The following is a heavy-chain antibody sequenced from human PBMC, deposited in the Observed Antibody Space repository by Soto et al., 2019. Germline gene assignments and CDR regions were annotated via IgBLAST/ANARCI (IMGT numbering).Heavy chain of an antibody. CDR1: GFTFRSYW. CDR3: ARDYLVVPHRVIDY. CDR2: INSDGSST. J-gene: IGHJ4*02. Sequence: PGGSLRLSCAASGFTFRSYWMQWVRQAAGKGLVWVSWINSDGSSTSYADSVKGRFTISRDNAKNTLYLQMNSLRAEDTAVYYCARDYLVVPHRVIDYWGQGTLVTVSS. D-gene: IGHD2-2*01. V-gene: IGHV3-74*01.